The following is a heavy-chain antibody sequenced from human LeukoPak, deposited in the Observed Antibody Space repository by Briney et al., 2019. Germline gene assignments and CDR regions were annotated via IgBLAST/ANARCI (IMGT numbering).Heavy chain of an antibody. CDR1: GYTFTSYD. CDR3: ARTGAGREGYIVFDY. V-gene: IGHV1-8*01. D-gene: IGHD5-24*01. J-gene: IGHJ4*02. CDR2: MNPNSGNT. Sequence: ASVKVSCKASGYTFTSYDINWVRQATGQGLEWMGWMNPNSGNTGYAQKFQGRVTMTRNNSISTAYMELSSLRSEDTAVYYCARTGAGREGYIVFDYWGQGTLVTVSS.